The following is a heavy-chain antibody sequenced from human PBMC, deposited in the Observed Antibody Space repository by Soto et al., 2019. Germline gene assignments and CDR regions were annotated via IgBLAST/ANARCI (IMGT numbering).Heavy chain of an antibody. J-gene: IGHJ6*02. D-gene: IGHD6-13*01. Sequence: XSVKVSCKASVYTVTCYYMHWVRQAPGQWLEWMGWINLNSGGTNYAQKFQGRVTMTRDTSISTAYMELSRLRSDDTAVYYCARERGSSWYYYYYGMDVWGQGNTVTVSS. CDR1: VYTVTCYY. CDR3: ARERGSSWYYYYYGMDV. V-gene: IGHV1-2*02. CDR2: INLNSGGT.